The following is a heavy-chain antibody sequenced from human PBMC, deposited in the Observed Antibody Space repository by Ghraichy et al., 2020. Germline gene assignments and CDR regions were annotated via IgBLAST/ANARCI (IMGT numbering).Heavy chain of an antibody. Sequence: GGSLRLSCAASGFTFSSYAMSWVRQAPGKGLEWVSAISGSGGSTYYADSVKGRFTISRDNSKNTLYLQMNSLRAEDTAVYYCAKDLSGNGVSNHYYYYYGMDVWGQGTTVTVSS. V-gene: IGHV3-23*01. CDR3: AKDLSGNGVSNHYYYYYGMDV. CDR2: ISGSGGST. J-gene: IGHJ6*02. CDR1: GFTFSSYA. D-gene: IGHD2-8*01.